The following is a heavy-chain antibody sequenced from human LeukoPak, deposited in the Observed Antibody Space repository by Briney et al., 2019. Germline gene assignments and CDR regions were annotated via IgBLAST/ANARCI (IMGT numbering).Heavy chain of an antibody. CDR3: AKRQNAASDY. Sequence: ASVKVSCKASGYTFTGYYIHWVRQAPGQGLEWMGWINPNINGTNYAQKFQGRVTMTGDRSISTAYMELSRLRSDDTAVYYCAKRQNAASDYWGQGTLVTVSS. J-gene: IGHJ4*02. CDR1: GYTFTGYY. V-gene: IGHV1-2*02. D-gene: IGHD1-1*01. CDR2: INPNINGT.